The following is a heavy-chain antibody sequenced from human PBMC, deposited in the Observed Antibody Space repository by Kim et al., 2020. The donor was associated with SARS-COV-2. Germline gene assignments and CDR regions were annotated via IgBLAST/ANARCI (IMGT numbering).Heavy chain of an antibody. D-gene: IGHD3-22*01. J-gene: IGHJ3*02. CDR2: IIPIFGTA. CDR3: ARDRGGYYYDSSGTDAFDI. V-gene: IGHV1-69*13. CDR1: GGTFSSYA. Sequence: SVKVSCKASGGTFSSYAISWVRQAPGQGLEWMGGIIPIFGTANYAQKFQGRVTITADESTSTAYMELSSLRSEDTAVYYCARDRGGYYYDSSGTDAFDIWGQGTMVTVSS.